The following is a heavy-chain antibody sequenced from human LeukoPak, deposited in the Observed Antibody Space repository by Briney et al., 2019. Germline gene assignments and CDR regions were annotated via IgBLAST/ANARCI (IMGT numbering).Heavy chain of an antibody. Sequence: GGSLRLSCAASGFTFSSYAMSWVRQAPGKGLEWVSGISGSGESTFYADSVKGRFTISSDKSKNTRYLQMNSLRVEDTALYYCAKGSRDSTSYCFDSWGRGTLVTVSS. CDR2: ISGSGEST. CDR3: AKGSRDSTSYCFDS. CDR1: GFTFSSYA. J-gene: IGHJ4*02. V-gene: IGHV3-23*01. D-gene: IGHD3-22*01.